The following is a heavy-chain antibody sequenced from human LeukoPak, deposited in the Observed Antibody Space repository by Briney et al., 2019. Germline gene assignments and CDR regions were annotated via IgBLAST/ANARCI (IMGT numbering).Heavy chain of an antibody. CDR3: AKVAAGAPYYFDY. Sequence: GGSLRLSCAASGFTFSSYGMHWVRQAPGKGLEWVAVISYDGSNKYYADSVKGRFTISRDNSKNTLYLQMNSLRAEATAVYYCAKVAAGAPYYFDYWGQGTLVTVSS. D-gene: IGHD6-13*01. V-gene: IGHV3-30*18. J-gene: IGHJ4*02. CDR1: GFTFSSYG. CDR2: ISYDGSNK.